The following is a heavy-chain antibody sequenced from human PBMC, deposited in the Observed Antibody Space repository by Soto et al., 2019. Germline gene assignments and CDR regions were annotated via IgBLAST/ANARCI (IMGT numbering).Heavy chain of an antibody. CDR1: GYTFTSYA. V-gene: IGHV1-3*01. CDR3: AREICAGGSCYRTFDY. CDR2: INAGNGNT. D-gene: IGHD2-15*01. Sequence: ASVKVSCKASGYTFTSYAMHWVRQAPGQRLEWMGWINAGNGNTKYSQKFQGRVTITRDTSASTAYMELSSLRSEDTAVYYCAREICAGGSCYRTFDYWGQGTPVTVSS. J-gene: IGHJ4*02.